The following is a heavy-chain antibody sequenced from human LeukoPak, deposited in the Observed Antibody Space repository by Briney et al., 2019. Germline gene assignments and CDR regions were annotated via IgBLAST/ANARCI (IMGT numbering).Heavy chain of an antibody. CDR1: GFTFSSYW. CDR3: ARVGYRYGHFDY. J-gene: IGHJ4*02. CDR2: INSDGSST. V-gene: IGHV3-74*01. D-gene: IGHD5-18*01. Sequence: QPGGSLRLSCAASGFTFSSYWMHWVRQAPGKWLVWVSRINSDGSSTSYADSVKGRFTISRDNAKNTLYLQMNSLRAEDTAVYYCARVGYRYGHFDYWGQGTLVTVSS.